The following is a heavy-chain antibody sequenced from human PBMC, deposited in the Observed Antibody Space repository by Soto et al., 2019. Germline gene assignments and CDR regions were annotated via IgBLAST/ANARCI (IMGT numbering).Heavy chain of an antibody. Sequence: QVQLQESGPGLVTPSETLSLTCSVSGGSITSYHWNWIRQAAGAGVEWIGRIYSNGSTNYNPSLKSRGTLSVDAYKTTFTVKVGLLTAADTAMYFCAREGVGEGGYGWFDPWGQGTLVSVSS. CDR3: AREGVGEGGYGWFDP. D-gene: IGHD1-26*01. J-gene: IGHJ5*02. CDR2: IYSNGST. V-gene: IGHV4-4*07. CDR1: GGSITSYH.